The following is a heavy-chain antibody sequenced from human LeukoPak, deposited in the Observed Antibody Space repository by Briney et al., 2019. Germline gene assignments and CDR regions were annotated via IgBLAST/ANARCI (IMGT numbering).Heavy chain of an antibody. CDR3: ASSRDDYYYYGMDV. Sequence: ASVKVSCKASGYTFTSYDINWARQATGQGLEWMGWMNPNSGNTGYAQKFQGRVTMTRNTSISTAYMELSSLRSEDTAVYYCASSRDDYYYYGMDVWGQGTTVTVSS. J-gene: IGHJ6*02. CDR2: MNPNSGNT. CDR1: GYTFTSYD. V-gene: IGHV1-8*01.